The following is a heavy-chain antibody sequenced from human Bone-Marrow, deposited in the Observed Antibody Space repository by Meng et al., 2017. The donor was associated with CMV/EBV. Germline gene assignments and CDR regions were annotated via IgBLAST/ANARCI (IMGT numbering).Heavy chain of an antibody. D-gene: IGHD3-3*01. CDR3: ASMSGPIDY. Sequence: LTCTVSCGSNSSSSYFWGCCRQPPGKGLEWIGSIYYSGSTYYNPSLKSRVTISVDTSKNQFSLKLSSVTAADTAVYYCASMSGPIDYWGQGTLVTVSS. V-gene: IGHV4-39*07. J-gene: IGHJ4*02. CDR1: CGSNSSSSYF. CDR2: IYYSGST.